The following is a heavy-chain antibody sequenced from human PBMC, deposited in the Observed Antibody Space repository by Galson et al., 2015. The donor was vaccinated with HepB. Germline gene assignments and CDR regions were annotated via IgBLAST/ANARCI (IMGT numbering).Heavy chain of an antibody. CDR3: ARNAGYSYGLDY. Sequence: SVKVSCKASGYTFTLYFVHWVRQAPRQGLEGMGLINPSRGSTSYAQKFQGRVTLTSDTSTSSLYMKMSSLSSEDTAVYYCARNAGYSYGLDYWGQGTLVSVPS. D-gene: IGHD5-18*01. V-gene: IGHV1-46*03. J-gene: IGHJ4*02. CDR2: INPSRGST. CDR1: GYTFTLYF.